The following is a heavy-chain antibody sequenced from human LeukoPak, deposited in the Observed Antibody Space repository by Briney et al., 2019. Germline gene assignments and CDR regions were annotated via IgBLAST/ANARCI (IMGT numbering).Heavy chain of an antibody. D-gene: IGHD2/OR15-2a*01. CDR1: GGSISSYY. Sequence: SETLSLTCTVSGGSISSYYWRWIRQPAGKGLEWIGRIYTSGSTNYNPSLKSRVTMSVVTSKNQFSLKLSSVTAADTAVYYCARDRIVNWFDPWGQGTLVTVSS. J-gene: IGHJ5*02. CDR2: IYTSGST. V-gene: IGHV4-4*07. CDR3: ARDRIVNWFDP.